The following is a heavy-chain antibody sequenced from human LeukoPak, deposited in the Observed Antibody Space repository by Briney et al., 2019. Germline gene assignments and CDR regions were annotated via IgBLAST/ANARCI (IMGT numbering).Heavy chain of an antibody. V-gene: IGHV3-23*01. D-gene: IGHD6-19*01. CDR2: ISGSGGST. CDR3: ARGPNSSGWPVHYGMDV. CDR1: GFTFSSYA. Sequence: GGSLRLSCAASGFTFSSYAMSWVRQAPGKGLEWASAISGSGGSTYYADSVKGRFTISRDNSKNTLYLQMNSLRAEDTAVYYCARGPNSSGWPVHYGMDVWGKGTTVTVSS. J-gene: IGHJ6*04.